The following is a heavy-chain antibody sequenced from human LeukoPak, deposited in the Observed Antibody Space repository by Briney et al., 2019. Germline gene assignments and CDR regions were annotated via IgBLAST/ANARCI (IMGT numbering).Heavy chain of an antibody. CDR1: GFTFSSYA. J-gene: IGHJ5*02. Sequence: QPGESLRLSCAGSGFTFSSYAMSGVRQAPGKGLEWVATIVSHGYKAYYADSVKGRFAISRDNSQNTVHLQMNSLRAEDTATYYCAKEIVFLFGDPWGQGALVTVSS. V-gene: IGHV3-23*01. CDR2: IVSHGYKA. CDR3: AKEIVFLFGDP. D-gene: IGHD2/OR15-2a*01.